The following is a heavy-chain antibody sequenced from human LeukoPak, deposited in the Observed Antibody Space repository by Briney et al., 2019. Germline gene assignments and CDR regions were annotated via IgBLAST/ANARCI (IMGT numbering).Heavy chain of an antibody. CDR1: GGSISRGSYY. CDR3: ARGKRKYSSAWYYFDY. CDR2: IYTSGST. D-gene: IGHD6-19*01. V-gene: IGHV4-61*02. J-gene: IGHJ4*02. Sequence: SETLSLTCTVSGGSISRGSYYWSWIRQPAGKGLEWIGRIYTSGSTNYNPSLKSRVTISVDTSKNQFSLKLRSVTAADTAVYYCARGKRKYSSAWYYFDYWGQGTLVTVSS.